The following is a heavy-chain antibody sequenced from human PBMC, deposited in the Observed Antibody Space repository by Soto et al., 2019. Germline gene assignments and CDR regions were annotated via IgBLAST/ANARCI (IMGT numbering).Heavy chain of an antibody. CDR1: GFTFSDYY. CDR3: ARDRNKNNYYYYYGMDV. CDR2: ISSSGSTI. J-gene: IGHJ6*02. Sequence: GSLRLSCAASGFTFSDYYMSWIRQAPGKGLEWVSYISSSGSTIYYADSVKGRFTISRDNAKNSLYLQMNSLRAEDTAVYYCARDRNKNNYYYYYGMDVWGQGTTVTVSS. V-gene: IGHV3-11*01.